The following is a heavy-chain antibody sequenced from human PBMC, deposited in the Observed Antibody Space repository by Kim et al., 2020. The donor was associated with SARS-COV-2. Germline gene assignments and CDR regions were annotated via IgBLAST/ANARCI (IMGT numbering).Heavy chain of an antibody. Sequence: SVKGRFTISRDNSKNTLYLQMNSLRAEDTAVYYCATVFNYYDSSGLALGYWGQGTLVTVSS. D-gene: IGHD3-22*01. J-gene: IGHJ4*02. V-gene: IGHV3-30*07. CDR3: ATVFNYYDSSGLALGY.